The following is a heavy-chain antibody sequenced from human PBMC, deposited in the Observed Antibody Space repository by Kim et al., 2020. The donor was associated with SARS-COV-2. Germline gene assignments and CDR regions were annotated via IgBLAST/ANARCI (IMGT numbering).Heavy chain of an antibody. CDR2: IGGSGDAT. V-gene: IGHV3-23*01. Sequence: GGSLRLSCAASGLTFSSYAMTWVRQAPGKGLQWVSAIGGSGDATFYADSMKGRFTISRDNSKNTLHLEMNSLRVEDSAIYYCARETTTSCYTPIGYWGQGTLVTVSS. CDR3: ARETTTSCYTPIGY. J-gene: IGHJ4*02. D-gene: IGHD2-2*02. CDR1: GLTFSSYA.